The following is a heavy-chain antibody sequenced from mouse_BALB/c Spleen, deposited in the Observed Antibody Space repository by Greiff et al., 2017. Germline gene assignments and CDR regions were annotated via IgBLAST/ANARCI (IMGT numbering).Heavy chain of an antibody. Sequence: EVMLVESGPGLVKPSQSLSLTCTVTGYSITSDYAWNWIRQFPGNKLEWMGYISYSGSTSYNPSLKSRISITRDTSKNQFFLQLNSVTTEDTATYYCASIYYDYDVAYWGQGTLVTVSA. CDR3: ASIYYDYDVAY. V-gene: IGHV3-2*02. D-gene: IGHD2-4*01. CDR2: ISYSGST. J-gene: IGHJ3*01. CDR1: GYSITSDYA.